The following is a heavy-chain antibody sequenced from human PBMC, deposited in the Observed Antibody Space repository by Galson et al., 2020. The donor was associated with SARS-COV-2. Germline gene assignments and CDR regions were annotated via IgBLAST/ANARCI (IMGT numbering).Heavy chain of an antibody. J-gene: IGHJ3*02. CDR1: GFSFSNYA. Sequence: GGSLRLSCAASGFSFSNYAIHWVRQAPGKGLEWVAVISYDGINKYYSDSVRGRLTLSRDNSKNTVFLIMNSLRPEDTAVYHCARDMNGMAGAFDIWGQGTKVTVFS. CDR3: ARDMNGMAGAFDI. CDR2: ISYDGINK. D-gene: IGHD6-19*01. V-gene: IGHV3-30-3*01.